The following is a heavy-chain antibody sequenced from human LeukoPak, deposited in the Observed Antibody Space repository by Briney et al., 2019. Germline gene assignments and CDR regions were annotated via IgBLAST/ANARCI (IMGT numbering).Heavy chain of an antibody. CDR3: ATLRLSGYSYGTFDY. V-gene: IGHV4-34*01. J-gene: IGHJ4*02. Sequence: PSETLSLTCAVYGGSFSGYYWSWIRQPPGKGLEWIGEINHSGNTNYNPSLKSRVTISVDTSKNQFSLKLSSVTAADTAVYYCATLRLSGYSYGTFDYWGQGTLVTVSS. CDR2: INHSGNT. D-gene: IGHD5-18*01. CDR1: GGSFSGYY.